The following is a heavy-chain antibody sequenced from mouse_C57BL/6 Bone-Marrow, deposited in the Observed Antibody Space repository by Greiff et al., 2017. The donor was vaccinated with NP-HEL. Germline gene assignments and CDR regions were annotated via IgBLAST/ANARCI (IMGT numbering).Heavy chain of an antibody. CDR2: IHPNSGST. Sequence: QVQLQQPGAELVKPGASVKLSCKASGYTFTSYWMHWVKQRPGQGLEWIGMIHPNSGSTNYNEKFKSKATLTVDTSSSTAYMQLSSLTSEYSAVYYCARKGWPLYAMGYWGQGTSVTVSS. V-gene: IGHV1-64*01. J-gene: IGHJ4*01. CDR1: GYTFTSYW. CDR3: ARKGWPLYAMGY. D-gene: IGHD6-1*01.